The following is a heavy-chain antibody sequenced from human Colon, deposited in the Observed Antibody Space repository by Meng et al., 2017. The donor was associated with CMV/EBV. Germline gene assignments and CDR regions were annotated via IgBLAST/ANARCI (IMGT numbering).Heavy chain of an antibody. J-gene: IGHJ4*02. Sequence: SETLSLTCAVYGGSFSGYYWSWIRQPPGKGLEWIGEINHSGSTNYNPSLKSRVTISVGTSKNQFSLKLSSVTAADTAVYYCARRADSGSYSDHWGQGTLVTVSS. CDR1: GGSFSGYY. CDR2: INHSGST. D-gene: IGHD1-26*01. V-gene: IGHV4-34*01. CDR3: ARRADSGSYSDH.